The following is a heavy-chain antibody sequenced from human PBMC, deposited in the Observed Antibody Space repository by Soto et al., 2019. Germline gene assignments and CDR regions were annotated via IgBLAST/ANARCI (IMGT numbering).Heavy chain of an antibody. CDR2: IGTQHDT. J-gene: IGHJ5*02. CDR3: ARQACYWHGGGGWLDP. V-gene: IGHV3-13*01. CDR1: GFTFSAYD. D-gene: IGHD2-15*01. Sequence: EVQLVESGGGLVQPGGSLRLSCAASGFTFSAYDMHWVRQPTGKGLEWVSAIGTQHDTYYPDSVKGRFTISRENAKSSLYLQMNSLRTGDPAVYYWARQACYWHGGGGWLDPWGQGTLVTVSS.